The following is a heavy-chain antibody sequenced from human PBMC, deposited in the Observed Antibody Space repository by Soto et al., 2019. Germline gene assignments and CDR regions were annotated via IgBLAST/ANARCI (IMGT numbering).Heavy chain of an antibody. CDR2: IIPIFGTA. Sequence: QVQLVQSGAEVKKPGSSVKVSCKASGGTFSSYAISWVRQAPGQGLEWMGGIIPIFGTANYAQKFQGRVTITADESTSTAYMELSSLRSEDTAVYYCARELKGDDFWSGERYYYYYYGMDVWGQGTTVTVSS. CDR1: GGTFSSYA. D-gene: IGHD3-3*01. V-gene: IGHV1-69*12. CDR3: ARELKGDDFWSGERYYYYYYGMDV. J-gene: IGHJ6*02.